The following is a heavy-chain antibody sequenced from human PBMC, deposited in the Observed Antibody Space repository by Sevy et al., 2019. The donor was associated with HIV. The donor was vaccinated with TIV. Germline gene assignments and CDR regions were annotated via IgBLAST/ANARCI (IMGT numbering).Heavy chain of an antibody. CDR3: TRNGGAFDNGFDP. V-gene: IGHV3-48*03. CDR1: GFTFSSYD. CDR2: ISSSGGSI. D-gene: IGHD2-8*01. Sequence: GGSLRLSCTASGFTFSSYDMNWVRQAPGKGLEWVSKISSSGGSIYYADSVKGRFTISRDNAKNSLNLQMNSLRAEDTAVYYCTRNGGAFDNGFDPSGQGTLVTVSS. J-gene: IGHJ5*02.